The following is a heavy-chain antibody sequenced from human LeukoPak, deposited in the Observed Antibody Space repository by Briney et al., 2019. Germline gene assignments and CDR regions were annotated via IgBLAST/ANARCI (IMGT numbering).Heavy chain of an antibody. CDR2: ISSSSSYI. CDR3: ARDQDTIFGVVITLANYYYGMDV. V-gene: IGHV3-21*01. Sequence: PGGSLRLSCAASGFTFSSYSMNWVRQAPGKGLEWVSSISSSSSYIYYADSVKGRFTISRDNAKNSLYLQMNSLRAEDTAVYYCARDQDTIFGVVITLANYYYGMDVWGQGTTVTVSS. D-gene: IGHD3-3*01. J-gene: IGHJ6*02. CDR1: GFTFSSYS.